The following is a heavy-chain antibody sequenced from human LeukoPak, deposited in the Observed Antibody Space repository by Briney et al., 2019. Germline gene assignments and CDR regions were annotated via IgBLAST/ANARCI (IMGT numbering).Heavy chain of an antibody. CDR3: ARGIRFLEWLLSENYYFDY. CDR2: ISAYNGNT. V-gene: IGHV1-18*01. D-gene: IGHD3-3*01. Sequence: ASVKVSCKASGYTFTSYGICWVRQAPGQGLEWMGWISAYNGNTNYAQKLQGRVTMTTDTSTSTAYMELRSLRSDDTAVYYCARGIRFLEWLLSENYYFDYWGQGTLVTVSS. CDR1: GYTFTSYG. J-gene: IGHJ4*02.